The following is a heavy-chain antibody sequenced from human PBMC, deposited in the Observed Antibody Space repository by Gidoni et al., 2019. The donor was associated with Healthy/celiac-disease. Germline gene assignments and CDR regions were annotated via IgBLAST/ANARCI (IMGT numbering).Heavy chain of an antibody. V-gene: IGHV3-30*04. D-gene: IGHD6-13*01. CDR3: AATEGKVLPDAFDI. Sequence: QLQLVESGGGVVQPRRSLRLPCTASGLTSPSYAMHWVRQAPGKGLDWVAVVSFDGSNKYYADSVKGQFTISRDNSKNTLYLQMNSLRAEDTAVYYCAATEGKVLPDAFDIWGQGTMVTVSS. J-gene: IGHJ3*02. CDR2: VSFDGSNK. CDR1: GLTSPSYA.